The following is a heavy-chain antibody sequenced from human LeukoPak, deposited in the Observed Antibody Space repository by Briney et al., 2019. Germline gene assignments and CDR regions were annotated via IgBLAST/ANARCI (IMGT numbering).Heavy chain of an antibody. J-gene: IGHJ4*02. Sequence: GGSLRLSCAASGFTFSSYAMSWVRQAPGKGPEWVSGISGSGDNTYYADSVKGRFTISRDNSKNTLYVQVNSLGTEDTAAYYCAKGSYYDSSGSFYFDYWGQGTLVTVSS. V-gene: IGHV3-23*01. CDR1: GFTFSSYA. CDR3: AKGSYYDSSGSFYFDY. D-gene: IGHD3-22*01. CDR2: ISGSGDNT.